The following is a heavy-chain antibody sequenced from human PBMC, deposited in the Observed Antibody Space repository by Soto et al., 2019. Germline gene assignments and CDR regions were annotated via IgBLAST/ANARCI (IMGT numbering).Heavy chain of an antibody. CDR1: GGSINTNGSY. J-gene: IGHJ4*02. V-gene: IGHV4-39*01. D-gene: IGHD3-3*01. CDR2: TYYSGTS. Sequence: QLQLQESGPGLVKPSETLSLTCTVSGGSINTNGSYWAWIRQPPGKGLEWIGITYYSGTSYYNSSLNSGIIIPADMANNRFSLRLTAVTGADTAVYSCARHPSGYYDDWGQGTLVTVSS. CDR3: ARHPSGYYDD.